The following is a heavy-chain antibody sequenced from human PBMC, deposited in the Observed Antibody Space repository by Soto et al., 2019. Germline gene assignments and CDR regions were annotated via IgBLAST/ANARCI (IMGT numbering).Heavy chain of an antibody. J-gene: IGHJ6*02. CDR1: GGTFSSYA. CDR3: AREVLVATIIYYGIAV. Sequence: GASVKVSCKASGGTFSSYAISWVRQAPGQGLEWMGGIIPIFGTANYAQKFQGRVTITADESTSTAYMELSSLRSEDTAVYYCAREVLVATIIYYGIAVSGQGTTVTVSS. CDR2: IIPIFGTA. V-gene: IGHV1-69*13. D-gene: IGHD5-12*01.